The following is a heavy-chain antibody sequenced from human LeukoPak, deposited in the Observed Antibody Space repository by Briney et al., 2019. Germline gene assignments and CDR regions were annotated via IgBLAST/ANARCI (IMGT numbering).Heavy chain of an antibody. J-gene: IGHJ4*02. CDR2: IYPGDSDT. D-gene: IGHD5-24*01. CDR3: AKHFQRTWRDGYNNAGY. V-gene: IGHV5-51*01. Sequence: PGESLKISCKGSGYSFTSYWIGWVRQMPGKGLEWMGIIYPGDSDTRYSPSFQGQVTISADKSISTAYLQWKSLKASDTAMYYCAKHFQRTWRDGYNNAGYWGQGTLVTVSS. CDR1: GYSFTSYW.